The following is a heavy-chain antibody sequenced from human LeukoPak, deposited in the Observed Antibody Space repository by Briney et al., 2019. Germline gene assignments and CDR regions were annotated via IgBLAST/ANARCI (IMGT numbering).Heavy chain of an antibody. V-gene: IGHV6-1*01. J-gene: IGHJ4*02. D-gene: IGHD3-3*01. CDR2: TYYRCKWYS. Sequence: QTLSLTCALSGDRASSNSEAWNWIRQSPTRGLEWLGRTYYRCKWYSDYTVSVKGRITINPDTSKNQFSLQLNSVTPEDTAVYYCGREGFGGYYDFWSGYFYWGQGTLVTVSS. CDR1: GDRASSNSEA. CDR3: GREGFGGYYDFWSGYFY.